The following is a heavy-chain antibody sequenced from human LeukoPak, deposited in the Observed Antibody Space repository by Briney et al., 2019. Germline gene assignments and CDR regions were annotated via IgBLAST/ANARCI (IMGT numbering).Heavy chain of an antibody. V-gene: IGHV3-48*02. CDR1: GFTFSGYA. CDR3: ARSGCGSGGGCYNYRNAFDI. Sequence: GGSLRLSCAASGFTFSGYAMNWVRQAPGRGLEWVAYIGISSSTIYYADSVKGRFTISRDNVKNSVFLQMNTLRDEDTAVYYCARSGCGSGGGCYNYRNAFDIWGQGTMVTVSS. D-gene: IGHD2-15*01. CDR2: IGISSSTI. J-gene: IGHJ3*02.